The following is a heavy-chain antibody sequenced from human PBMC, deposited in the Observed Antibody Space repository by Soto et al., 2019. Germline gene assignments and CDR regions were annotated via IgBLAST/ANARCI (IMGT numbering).Heavy chain of an antibody. D-gene: IGHD3-22*01. CDR3: ARGLGYNYYDSSGPDAFDI. Sequence: GALRLSGAASVFTFSSYAMHWVRQAPGKGLEWVAVISYDGSNKYYADSVKGRFTISRDNSKNTLYLQMNSLRAEDTAVYYCARGLGYNYYDSSGPDAFDIWGQGTMVTVSS. V-gene: IGHV3-30-3*01. J-gene: IGHJ3*02. CDR1: VFTFSSYA. CDR2: ISYDGSNK.